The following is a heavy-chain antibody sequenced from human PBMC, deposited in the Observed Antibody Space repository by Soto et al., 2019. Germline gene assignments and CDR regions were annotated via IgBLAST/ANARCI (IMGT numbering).Heavy chain of an antibody. CDR3: ARHGSAFDI. V-gene: IGHV5-51*01. J-gene: IGHJ3*02. CDR1: YC. CDR2: IYPGDSDT. Sequence: YCVRWVRQMPGKGLEWMGIIYPGDSDTRYSPSFQGQVTISADKSISTAYLQWSSLKASDTAMYYCARHGSAFDIWGQGTMVTVSS. D-gene: IGHD5-12*01.